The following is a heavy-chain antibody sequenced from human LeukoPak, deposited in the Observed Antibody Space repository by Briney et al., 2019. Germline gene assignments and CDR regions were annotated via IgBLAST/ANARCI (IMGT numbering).Heavy chain of an antibody. J-gene: IGHJ5*02. CDR2: IYYSGST. D-gene: IGHD1-26*01. CDR1: GGSISSYY. CDR3: AREGGSSNWFDP. V-gene: IGHV4-59*01. Sequence: ASETLSLTCTVYGGSISSYYWSWIRQPPGKGLEWIGYIYYSGSTNYNPSLKSRVTISVDTSKNQFSLKLSSVTAADTAVYYCAREGGSSNWFDPWGQGTLVTVSS.